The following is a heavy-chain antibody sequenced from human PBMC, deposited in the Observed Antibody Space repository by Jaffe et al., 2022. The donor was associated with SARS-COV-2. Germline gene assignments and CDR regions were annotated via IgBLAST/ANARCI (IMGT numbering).Heavy chain of an antibody. J-gene: IGHJ4*02. V-gene: IGHV3-23*01. CDR3: AKSYNDIWSRTDY. CDR1: GFIFSSYA. Sequence: EVQLLESGGGLVQPGGSLRLSCAASGFIFSSYAMNWVRQAPGKGLEWVSGIRTSDGTTYYADSVKGRFTISRDNSKNTLYLQMNSLRVEDTAVYYCAKSYNDIWSRTDYWGQGTLVTVSS. CDR2: IRTSDGTT. D-gene: IGHD3-3*01.